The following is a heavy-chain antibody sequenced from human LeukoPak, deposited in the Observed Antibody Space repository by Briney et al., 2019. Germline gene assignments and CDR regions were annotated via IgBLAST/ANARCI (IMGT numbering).Heavy chain of an antibody. CDR2: IYTSGST. V-gene: IGHV4-4*07. J-gene: IGHJ4*02. CDR3: ARDGRGYSGYDSFDY. D-gene: IGHD5-12*01. Sequence: SETLSLTCTVSGGSISSYYWSWIRQPAGKGLEWIGRIYTSGSTNYIPSLKSRVTMSVDTSKNQFSLKLSSVTAADTAVYYCARDGRGYSGYDSFDYWGQGTLVTVSS. CDR1: GGSISSYY.